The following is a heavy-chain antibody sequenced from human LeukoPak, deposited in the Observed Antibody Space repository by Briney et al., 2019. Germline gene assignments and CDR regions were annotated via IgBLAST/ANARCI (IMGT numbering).Heavy chain of an antibody. V-gene: IGHV3-23*01. Sequence: PWGSLRLSCAASGYTFSSHGITWVRQAPGKGLEWVSTINGPGDNPYYAETVKGRFTISRDNSKNTVYLQMNSLKAEDTAIYYCAKVTVCFGCYFDYWGQGALVTVSS. CDR3: AKVTVCFGCYFDY. CDR1: GYTFSSHG. J-gene: IGHJ4*02. CDR2: INGPGDNP. D-gene: IGHD3-10*02.